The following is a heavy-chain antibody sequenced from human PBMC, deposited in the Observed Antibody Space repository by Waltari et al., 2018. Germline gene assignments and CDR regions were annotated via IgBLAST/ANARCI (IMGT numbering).Heavy chain of an antibody. CDR1: GGSISSYY. Sequence: QVQLQESGPGLVKPSETLSLTCTVSGGSISSYYWSWIRQPPGKGLELIGYINYSGSTNYNPPLKSRVTISVDTSKNQFSRKLSSVTAADTAVYYCARADYDDYYYYMDVWGKGTTVTISS. V-gene: IGHV4-59*01. D-gene: IGHD4-17*01. J-gene: IGHJ6*03. CDR3: ARADYDDYYYYMDV. CDR2: INYSGST.